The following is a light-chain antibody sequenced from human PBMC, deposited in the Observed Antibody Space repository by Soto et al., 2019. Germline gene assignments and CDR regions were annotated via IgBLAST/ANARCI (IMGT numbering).Light chain of an antibody. J-gene: IGLJ1*01. CDR3: SSYTSSSTRD. CDR1: SSDVGGYNY. V-gene: IGLV2-14*01. Sequence: ALAQPASVARASGQSVTISCNGTSSDVGGYNYVSWYQQHPGKAPKLMIYDVSNRPSGVSNRFSGSKSGNTASLTISGLQAEDEADYYCSSYTSSSTRDFGTGTKVTVL. CDR2: DVS.